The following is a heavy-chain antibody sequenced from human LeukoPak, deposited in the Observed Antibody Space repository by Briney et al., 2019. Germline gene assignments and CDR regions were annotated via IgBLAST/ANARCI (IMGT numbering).Heavy chain of an antibody. V-gene: IGHV4-38-2*02. J-gene: IGHJ3*02. CDR1: GYSISSGYY. Sequence: ETSETLSFTCTVSGYSISSGYYWGWIRQPPGKGLEWIGSIYHSGSTYYNPSLKSRVTISVDTSKNQFSLKLSSVTAADTSIYYCARIPTNAVPSAHNGFDIWGQGTMLTVSS. D-gene: IGHD6-19*01. CDR2: IYHSGST. CDR3: ARIPTNAVPSAHNGFDI.